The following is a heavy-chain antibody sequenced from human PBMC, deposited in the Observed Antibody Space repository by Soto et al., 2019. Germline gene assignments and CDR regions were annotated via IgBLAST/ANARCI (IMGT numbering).Heavy chain of an antibody. Sequence: SETLSLTCTVSGGSISAYYWTWIRQPPGKGLEWIGYIYYTGSTNYNPSLKSRVTISVDTSKRKFSLNLNSVTAADTAVYYCARLGPNTFNWFGPWGQGTLVTVSS. CDR3: ARLGPNTFNWFGP. J-gene: IGHJ5*02. CDR2: IYYTGST. V-gene: IGHV4-59*08. CDR1: GGSISAYY.